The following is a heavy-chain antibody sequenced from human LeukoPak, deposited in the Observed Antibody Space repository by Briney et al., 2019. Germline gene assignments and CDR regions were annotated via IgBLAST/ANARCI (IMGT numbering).Heavy chain of an antibody. V-gene: IGHV3-23*01. Sequence: GGSLRLSCAASGFTFSSYAMSWVRQAPGKGLEWVSAISGSGGSTYYADSVKGRFTISRDNSKNTLCLQMNSLRAEDTAVYYCAKGVRFLEWLLFDYWGQGTLVTVSS. CDR1: GFTFSSYA. J-gene: IGHJ4*02. CDR3: AKGVRFLEWLLFDY. CDR2: ISGSGGST. D-gene: IGHD3-3*01.